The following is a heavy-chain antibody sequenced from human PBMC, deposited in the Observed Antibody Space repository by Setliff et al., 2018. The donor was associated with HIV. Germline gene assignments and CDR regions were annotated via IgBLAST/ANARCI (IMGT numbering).Heavy chain of an antibody. Sequence: SETRSLTCTVSGGSLTGGAYYWSWIRQPAGKGLEWLGYIYTSGSTNYNPSLKSRVTISLDTSKNQFSLRLSSVSAADTAVYYCARFAAAGAPGPTDFAYWGQGTLVTVSS. CDR3: ARFAAAGAPGPTDFAY. CDR1: GGSLTGGAYY. D-gene: IGHD6-13*01. J-gene: IGHJ4*02. CDR2: IYTSGST. V-gene: IGHV4-61*09.